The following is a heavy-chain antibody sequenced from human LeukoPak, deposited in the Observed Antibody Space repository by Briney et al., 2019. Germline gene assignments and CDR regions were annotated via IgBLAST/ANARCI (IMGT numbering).Heavy chain of an antibody. CDR3: SRTYSGSYPVYY. V-gene: IGHV2-70*13. Sequence: SGPALMKPTQTLTLTCTFSGFSLSTSGMCVSWIRQPPGKALEWLALIDWDADTYYSTSLKTRLTISKDTSKNQVVLTMPNMDPVDTATYYCSRTYSGSYPVYYWGQGTLVTVSS. CDR1: GFSLSTSGMC. D-gene: IGHD1-26*01. CDR2: IDWDADT. J-gene: IGHJ4*02.